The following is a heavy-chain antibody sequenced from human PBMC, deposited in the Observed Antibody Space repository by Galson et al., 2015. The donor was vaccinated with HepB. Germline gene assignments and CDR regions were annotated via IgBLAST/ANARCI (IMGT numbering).Heavy chain of an antibody. Sequence: ETLSLTCTVSGASINVYYWGWIRQPPGKGLECVAYVYHSGITNYNPSLESRVTISTDTSKNQFSLTLRSVTAADTAVYYCVRDQHVGGAPDYWGQGIMVTVSS. D-gene: IGHD3-16*01. CDR3: VRDQHVGGAPDY. CDR1: GASINVYY. J-gene: IGHJ4*02. V-gene: IGHV4-59*01. CDR2: VYHSGIT.